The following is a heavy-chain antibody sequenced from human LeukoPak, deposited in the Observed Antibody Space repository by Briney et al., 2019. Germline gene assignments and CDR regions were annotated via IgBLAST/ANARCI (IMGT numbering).Heavy chain of an antibody. V-gene: IGHV3-21*01. CDR2: ISSSSSYI. J-gene: IGHJ5*02. Sequence: GGSLRLSCAASGFTFSSYSMNWVRQAPGKGLEWVSSISSSSSYIYYADSVKGRFTISRDNAKNSLYLQMNSLRAEDTAVYYCARGYCSGGSCYRLGSFDPWGQGILVTVSS. CDR1: GFTFSSYS. D-gene: IGHD2-15*01. CDR3: ARGYCSGGSCYRLGSFDP.